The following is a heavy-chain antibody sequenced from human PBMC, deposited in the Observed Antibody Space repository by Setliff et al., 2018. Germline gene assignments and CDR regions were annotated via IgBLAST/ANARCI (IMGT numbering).Heavy chain of an antibody. CDR1: GFSLTASGMC. CDR2: IDWDDAK. D-gene: IGHD3-10*01. V-gene: IGHV2-70*11. Sequence: SGPTLVNPTQTLTLTCAFSGFSLTASGMCVTWIRQPPGKTLEWLARIDWDDAKYYRTSLKTRLTISKDTSKNQVVLTMTNMDPVDTATYYCARINMVRGVPPHRDYWGQGTLVTVSS. J-gene: IGHJ4*02. CDR3: ARINMVRGVPPHRDY.